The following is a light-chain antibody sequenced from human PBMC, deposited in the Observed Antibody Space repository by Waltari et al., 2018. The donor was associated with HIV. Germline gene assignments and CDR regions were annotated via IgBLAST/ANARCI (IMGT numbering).Light chain of an antibody. V-gene: IGKV1-5*03. Sequence: DIQMTQSPSTLSASVGDRVTITCRASQSIIVWLAWYQQKPGKAPKLLIYKASSFESGVPSRFSGSGSGTEFTLTISSLQPDDFATYYCQQYYSSPGTFGQGTKVEIK. CDR1: QSIIVW. J-gene: IGKJ1*01. CDR3: QQYYSSPGT. CDR2: KAS.